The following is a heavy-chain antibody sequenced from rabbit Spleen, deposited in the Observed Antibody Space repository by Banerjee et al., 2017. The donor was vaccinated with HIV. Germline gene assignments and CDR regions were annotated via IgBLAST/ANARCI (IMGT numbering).Heavy chain of an antibody. J-gene: IGHJ6*01. CDR2: IDAGSSGFT. V-gene: IGHV1S40*01. CDR1: GVSFTISSY. Sequence: QSLEESGGDLVKPGASLTLTCTASGVSFTISSYMCWVRQAPGKGLEWIACIDAGSSGFTYFATWAKGRFTVSKTSSTTVTLQMTRLTAADTATYFCARDTSSSFSSYGMDLWGPAPSSPS. D-gene: IGHD1-1*01. CDR3: ARDTSSSFSSYGMDL.